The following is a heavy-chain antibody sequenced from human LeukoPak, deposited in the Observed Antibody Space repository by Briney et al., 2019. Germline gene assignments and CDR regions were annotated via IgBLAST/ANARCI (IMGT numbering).Heavy chain of an antibody. D-gene: IGHD3-3*01. Sequence: PGGSLRLSCAASGFTFSYYSMNWVRQAPGKGLEWVSYISSSSSTIYYADSVKGRFTTSRDNAKNSLYLQMNSLRAEDTAVYYCARDSTVFGVVAQRNWFDPWGQGTLVTVSS. V-gene: IGHV3-48*01. CDR2: ISSSSSTI. CDR3: ARDSTVFGVVAQRNWFDP. J-gene: IGHJ5*02. CDR1: GFTFSYYS.